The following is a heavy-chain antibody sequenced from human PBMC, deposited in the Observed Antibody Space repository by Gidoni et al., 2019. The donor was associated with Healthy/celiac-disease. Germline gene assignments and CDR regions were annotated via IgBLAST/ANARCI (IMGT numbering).Heavy chain of an antibody. CDR3: ARGKMGVYRPRDGYNY. J-gene: IGHJ4*02. CDR1: GGSFSGYY. V-gene: IGHV4-34*01. CDR2: INHSGST. D-gene: IGHD5-12*01. Sequence: QVQLQQWGAGLLKPSETLSLTCAVYGGSFSGYYWSWIRQPPGKGLEWIGEINHSGSTNYNPSLKSRVTISVDTSKNQFSLKLSSVTAADTAVYYCARGKMGVYRPRDGYNYWGQGTLVTVSS.